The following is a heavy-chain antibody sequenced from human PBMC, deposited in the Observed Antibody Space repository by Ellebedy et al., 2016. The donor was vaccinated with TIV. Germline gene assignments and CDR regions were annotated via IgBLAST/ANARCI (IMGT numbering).Heavy chain of an antibody. CDR2: ISYDGSNK. Sequence: GGSLRLXYAASGFTFSSYAMHWVRQAPGKGLEWVAVISYDGSNKYYADSVKGRFTISRDNSKNTLYLQMNSLRAEDTAVYYCAKGADYGDQRGGNGMDVWGQGTTVTVSS. J-gene: IGHJ6*02. D-gene: IGHD4-17*01. CDR3: AKGADYGDQRGGNGMDV. V-gene: IGHV3-30-3*01. CDR1: GFTFSSYA.